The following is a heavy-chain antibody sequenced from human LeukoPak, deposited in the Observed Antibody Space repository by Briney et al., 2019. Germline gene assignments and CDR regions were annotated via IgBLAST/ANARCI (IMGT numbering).Heavy chain of an antibody. D-gene: IGHD2-21*01. CDR1: GFTFSSYA. V-gene: IGHV3-23*01. CDR3: VCGRNFDY. CDR2: FSGSGGNT. Sequence: GSLRLSCAASGFTFSSYAMSWVRQAPGKGLEWVSAFSGSGGNTYYADSVRGRFTISRDNSKNTLYLQMNSLRAEDTAVYYCVCGRNFDYWGQGALVTVSS. J-gene: IGHJ4*02.